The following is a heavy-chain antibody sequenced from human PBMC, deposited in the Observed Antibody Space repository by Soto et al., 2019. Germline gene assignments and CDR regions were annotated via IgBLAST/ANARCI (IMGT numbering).Heavy chain of an antibody. D-gene: IGHD6-13*01. CDR1: GGSISSGSW. CDR2: IYHSGST. CDR3: AGDHDRVRAGLDV. J-gene: IGHJ6*04. V-gene: IGHV4-4*02. Sequence: QVQLQESGPGLVKPSGTLSLTCAVSGGSISSGSWWSWVRQPPGKGLEWIGEIYHSGSTNYNPSLKIRVTSSVAQSTNQFSLELSSVTAADTAVYYCAGDHDRVRAGLDVWGKGTTVTVAS.